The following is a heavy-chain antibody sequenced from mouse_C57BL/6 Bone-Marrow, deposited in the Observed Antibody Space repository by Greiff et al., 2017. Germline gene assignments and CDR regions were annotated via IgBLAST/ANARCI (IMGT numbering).Heavy chain of an antibody. Sequence: VQLQQPGAELVRPGSSVKLSCKASGYTFTSYWMDWVKQRPGQGLEWIGNIYPSDSETHYNQKFKDKATLTVDNSSSTAYMQLSSLTSEDSAVYYCARLGDYDGDYYAMDYWGQGTSVTVSS. J-gene: IGHJ4*01. V-gene: IGHV1-61*01. CDR1: GYTFTSYW. D-gene: IGHD2-4*01. CDR3: ARLGDYDGDYYAMDY. CDR2: IYPSDSET.